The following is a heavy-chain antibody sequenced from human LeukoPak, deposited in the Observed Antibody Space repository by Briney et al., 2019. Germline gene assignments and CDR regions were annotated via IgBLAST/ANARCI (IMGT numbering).Heavy chain of an antibody. Sequence: SETLSLTCTVSGGSVSSGSYYWSWIRQPPGKGLEWLGYIYFSGSTNYNPSLRSRATISADTSRNQFSLRLISVRTADTAVYYCARALYGSGTYYFDFWGQGTLVTVSS. J-gene: IGHJ4*02. CDR1: GGSVSSGSYY. D-gene: IGHD3-10*01. V-gene: IGHV4-61*01. CDR2: IYFSGST. CDR3: ARALYGSGTYYFDF.